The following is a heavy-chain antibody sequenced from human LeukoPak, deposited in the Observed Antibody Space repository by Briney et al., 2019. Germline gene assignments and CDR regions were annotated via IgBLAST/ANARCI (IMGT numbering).Heavy chain of an antibody. CDR1: GLTHETYH. V-gene: IGHV3-48*03. CDR2: ITSGARFS. CDR3: ERKRLADLGDDASFVGTPFDS. Sequence: GRCVRLSCVVWGLTHETYHMNGVRQARGKALECLSGITSGARFSCYADSAKGRFTISRKAAVNSVFLHMSGLTVEDTAVYYCERKRLADLGDDASFVGTPFDSWGQGALVIGSS. D-gene: IGHD3-16*01. J-gene: IGHJ4*02.